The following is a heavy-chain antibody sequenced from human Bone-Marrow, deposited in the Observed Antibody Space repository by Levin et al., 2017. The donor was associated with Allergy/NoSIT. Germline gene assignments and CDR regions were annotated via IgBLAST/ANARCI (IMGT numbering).Heavy chain of an antibody. J-gene: IGHJ6*03. CDR3: ARVFRNHYGSGTYYFYMDV. D-gene: IGHD3-10*01. V-gene: IGHV4-31*03. CDR2: IYYSGGT. CDR1: GDSISSRGYY. Sequence: SQTLSLTCTVSGDSISSRGYYWTWIRQHPGKGLEWIGYIYYSGGTYYNPSLNSRVTMSLDTSKSQFSLKLTSVTAADTAGYYCARVFRNHYGSGTYYFYMDVWGTGATVTVSS.